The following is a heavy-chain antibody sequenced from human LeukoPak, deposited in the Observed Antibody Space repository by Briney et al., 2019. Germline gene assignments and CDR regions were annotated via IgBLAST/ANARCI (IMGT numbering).Heavy chain of an antibody. CDR1: GGSISNYY. CDR2: IYTSGST. Sequence: SETLSLTCTVSGGSISNYYWSWIRQPAGKGLEWIGRIYTSGSTNYNPSLKSRVTMSVDTSKNQFSLKLSSVTAADTAVYYCARDRYSSDPYSYLDPWGQGTLVTVSS. V-gene: IGHV4-4*07. CDR3: ARDRYSSDPYSYLDP. J-gene: IGHJ5*02. D-gene: IGHD3-22*01.